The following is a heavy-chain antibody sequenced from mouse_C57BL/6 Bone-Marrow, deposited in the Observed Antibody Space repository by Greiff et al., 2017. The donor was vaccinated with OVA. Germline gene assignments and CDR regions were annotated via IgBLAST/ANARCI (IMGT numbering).Heavy chain of an antibody. Sequence: DVMLVESGGGLVKPGGSLKLSCAASGFTFSSYAMSWVRQTTEKRLEWVATISDGGSYTYYPDNVKGRFTISRDNAKNNLYLQMSHLKSEDTAMYYCAREDSNYEYYAMDYWGQGTSVTVSS. CDR1: GFTFSSYA. CDR3: AREDSNYEYYAMDY. D-gene: IGHD2-5*01. V-gene: IGHV5-4*01. CDR2: ISDGGSYT. J-gene: IGHJ4*01.